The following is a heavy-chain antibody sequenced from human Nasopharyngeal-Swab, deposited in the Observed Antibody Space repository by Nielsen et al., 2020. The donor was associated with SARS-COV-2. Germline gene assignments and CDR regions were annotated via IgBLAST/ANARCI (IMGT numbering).Heavy chain of an antibody. CDR2: IKQDGSEK. CDR3: ARVGSSSWYFDL. D-gene: IGHD6-13*01. CDR1: GFTFNMYS. V-gene: IGHV3-7*01. J-gene: IGHJ2*01. Sequence: GGSLRLSCVTSGFTFNMYSMHWVRQAPGKGLEWVANIKQDGSEKYYVDSVKGRFTISRDNAKNSLYLQMNSLRAEDTAVYYCARVGSSSWYFDLWGRGTLVTVSS.